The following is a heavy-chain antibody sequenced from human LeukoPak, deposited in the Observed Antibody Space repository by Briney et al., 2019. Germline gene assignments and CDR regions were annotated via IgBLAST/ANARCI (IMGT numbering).Heavy chain of an antibody. CDR3: AKDRGSVAVAGIDY. Sequence: GGSLRLSCAAFGFTFNNYAMTWVRQAPGKGLEWVSSFSGYVGTTYYADSVKGRFTISRDNSKNTLYLQMNGLRAEDTAVYYCAKDRGSVAVAGIDYWGQGTLVTVFS. V-gene: IGHV3-23*01. J-gene: IGHJ4*02. CDR2: FSGYVGTT. CDR1: GFTFNNYA. D-gene: IGHD6-19*01.